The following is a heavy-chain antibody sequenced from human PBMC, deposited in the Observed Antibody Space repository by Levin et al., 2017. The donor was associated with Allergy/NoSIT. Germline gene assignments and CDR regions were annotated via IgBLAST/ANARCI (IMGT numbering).Heavy chain of an antibody. CDR2: YYGDGGI. CDR1: GFTVSSNY. V-gene: IGHV3-53*01. J-gene: IGHJ4*02. Sequence: ESLKISCAASGFTVSSNYMSWVRQAPGRGLEWVSLYYGDGGIAYGDSVKGRSTFPRDISRNTLDLQMNSLRAEDTALYYCARLSGTVWSPFDLWGQGTLVTVSS. CDR3: ARLSGTVWSPFDL. D-gene: IGHD1-1*01.